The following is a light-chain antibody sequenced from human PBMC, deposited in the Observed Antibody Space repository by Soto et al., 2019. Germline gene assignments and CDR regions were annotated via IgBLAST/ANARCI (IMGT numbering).Light chain of an antibody. CDR2: DVS. CDR3: QQYGISPT. J-gene: IGKJ1*01. V-gene: IGKV3-20*01. Sequence: EIVLTQSPGTLSLSPGERATLSCRSSHSVSSNYLAWYQQKPGQAPRLLIYDVSSRATGIPDRFSGSGSGTDFTLTISSPEPVDFAVYYCQQYGISPTFGQGTKVEIK. CDR1: HSVSSNY.